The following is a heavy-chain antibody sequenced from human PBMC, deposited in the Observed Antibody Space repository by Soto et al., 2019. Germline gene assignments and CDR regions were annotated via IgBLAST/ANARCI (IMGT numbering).Heavy chain of an antibody. CDR2: ISYDGSNK. J-gene: IGHJ6*02. V-gene: IGHV3-30-3*01. CDR1: GFTFSSYA. CDR3: ARDMVRVPAAIRENYYYYYGMDV. Sequence: GGSLRLSCAASGFTFSSYAMQWFRQAPGKGLEWGAVISYDGSNKYYADSVKGRFTISRDNSKNTLYLQMTSLRAEDTAVYYCARDMVRVPAAIRENYYYYYGMDVWGQGTTVPVSS. D-gene: IGHD2-2*02.